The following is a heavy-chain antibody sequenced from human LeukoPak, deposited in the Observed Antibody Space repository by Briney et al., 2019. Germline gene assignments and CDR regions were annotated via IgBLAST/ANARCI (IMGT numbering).Heavy chain of an antibody. CDR2: INHSGST. Sequence: PSETLSLTCAVYGGSFSGYYWSWIRQPPGKGLEWIGEINHSGSTNYNPSLKSRVTISVDTSKNQFSLKLSSVTAADTAVYYCARGYYDFDILTGYYIHWFDPWGQGTLVTVSS. V-gene: IGHV4-34*01. CDR1: GGSFSGYY. CDR3: ARGYYDFDILTGYYIHWFDP. D-gene: IGHD3-9*01. J-gene: IGHJ5*02.